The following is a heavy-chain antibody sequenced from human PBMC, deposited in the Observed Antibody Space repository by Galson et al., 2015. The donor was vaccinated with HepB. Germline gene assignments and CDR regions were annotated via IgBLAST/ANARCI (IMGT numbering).Heavy chain of an antibody. Sequence: SLRLSCATSGFTLSSFGMHWVRQAPGKGLEWVAVIWYDGSYKFYADSVKGRFTISRDNSKNTLSLQMNSLRAEDTAVYYCARDVRRSSGYYFDYWGQGTLVTVSS. J-gene: IGHJ4*02. CDR2: IWYDGSYK. D-gene: IGHD2-8*01. CDR3: ARDVRRSSGYYFDY. CDR1: GFTLSSFG. V-gene: IGHV3-33*01.